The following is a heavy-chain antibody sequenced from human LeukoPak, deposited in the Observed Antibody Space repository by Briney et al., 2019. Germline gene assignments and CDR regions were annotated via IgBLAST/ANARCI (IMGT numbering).Heavy chain of an antibody. CDR1: GFTLSSYG. Sequence: GRSLRLSCAASGFTLSSYGMHWVRQAPGKGLEWVAVIWYDGSNKYYADSVKGRFTISRDNSKNTLYLQMNSLRAEDTAVYYCARVGGGYCTNGVCFSRVYFAYWGQGPLVTVSS. D-gene: IGHD2-8*01. CDR2: IWYDGSNK. J-gene: IGHJ4*02. V-gene: IGHV3-33*01. CDR3: ARVGGGYCTNGVCFSRVYFAY.